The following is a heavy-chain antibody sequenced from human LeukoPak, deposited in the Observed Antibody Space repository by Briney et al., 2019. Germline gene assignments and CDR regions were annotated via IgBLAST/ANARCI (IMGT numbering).Heavy chain of an antibody. Sequence: ASVKVSCKASGYTFTGYYMHWVRQAPGQGLEWMGWINHNSGGTNSAQKFQGRVTMTRDTSISTAYMELSRLRSDDTAVYYCARESSEQQLADFDYWGQGTLVTVSS. CDR2: INHNSGGT. V-gene: IGHV1-2*02. CDR3: ARESSEQQLADFDY. J-gene: IGHJ4*02. CDR1: GYTFTGYY. D-gene: IGHD6-13*01.